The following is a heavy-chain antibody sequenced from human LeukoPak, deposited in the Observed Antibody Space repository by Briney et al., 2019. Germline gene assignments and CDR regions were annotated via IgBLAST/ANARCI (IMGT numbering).Heavy chain of an antibody. V-gene: IGHV4-59*01. CDR2: IYYTGST. CDR1: GGSISNDY. J-gene: IGHJ5*02. Sequence: SETLSLTCTVSGGSISNDYWSWIRQPPGKGLECIGYIYYTGSTNYNPSLKSLVTISVDTSKNQLSLKLSSVTAADSAVYYCAKEKAVAVVGTVGFDPWGQGTLVTVSS. D-gene: IGHD6-13*01. CDR3: AKEKAVAVVGTVGFDP.